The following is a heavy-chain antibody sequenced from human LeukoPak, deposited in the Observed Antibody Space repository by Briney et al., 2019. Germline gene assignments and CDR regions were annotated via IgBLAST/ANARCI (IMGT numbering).Heavy chain of an antibody. Sequence: GGSLRLSCVVSGLTSSSSSMNWVRQAPGKGLEWVSSINSGSGYIYYIDSVKGRFTISRDNAKNSLYLEMNSLRVEDTAIYYCARGGGWDAYYHYGLDVWGQGTTVTVSS. CDR3: ARGGGWDAYYHYGLDV. D-gene: IGHD6-19*01. CDR1: GLTSSSSS. CDR2: INSGSGYI. V-gene: IGHV3-21*01. J-gene: IGHJ6*02.